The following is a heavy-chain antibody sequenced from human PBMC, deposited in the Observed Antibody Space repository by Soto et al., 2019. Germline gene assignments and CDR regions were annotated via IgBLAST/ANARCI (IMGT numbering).Heavy chain of an antibody. Sequence: SVKVSCKASGGTFSSYAISWVRQAPGQGLEWMGGIIPIFGTANYAQKFQGRVTITADKSTSTAYMELSSLRSEDTAVYYCAKRLYCSSTSCYIPTLAYYYGMDVWGQGTTVSVSS. CDR1: GGTFSSYA. D-gene: IGHD2-2*02. CDR3: AKRLYCSSTSCYIPTLAYYYGMDV. J-gene: IGHJ6*02. CDR2: IIPIFGTA. V-gene: IGHV1-69*06.